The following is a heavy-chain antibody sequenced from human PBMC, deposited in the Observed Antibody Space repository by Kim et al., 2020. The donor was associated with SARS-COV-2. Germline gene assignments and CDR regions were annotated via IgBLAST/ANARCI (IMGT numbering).Heavy chain of an antibody. CDR3: AKYWVAYCGGDCYTFDY. CDR2: ISYDGRNK. V-gene: IGHV3-30*18. Sequence: GGSLRLSCAASGFTFISYGMHWVRQAPGKGLEWVAVISYDGRNKYYADSVKGRFTISRDNSKNTLDLQMNSLGAEDTAVYYCAKYWVAYCGGDCYTFDYWGQGTLVTVSS. D-gene: IGHD2-21*02. CDR1: GFTFISYG. J-gene: IGHJ4*02.